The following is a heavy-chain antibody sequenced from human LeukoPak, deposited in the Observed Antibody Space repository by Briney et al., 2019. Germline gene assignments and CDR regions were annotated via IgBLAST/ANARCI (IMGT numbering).Heavy chain of an antibody. D-gene: IGHD3-3*01. CDR2: FDPEDGET. J-gene: IGHJ4*02. V-gene: IGHV1-24*01. CDR3: ATRSGTIFGVVIPFDY. CDR1: GYTLPELS. Sequence: ASVKVSCKVSGYTLPELSMHWVRQAPGKGLEWMGGFDPEDGETIYAQKFQGRVTMTENTSTDTAYMELSSLRSEYTAVYYCATRSGTIFGVVIPFDYWGQGTLVTVSS.